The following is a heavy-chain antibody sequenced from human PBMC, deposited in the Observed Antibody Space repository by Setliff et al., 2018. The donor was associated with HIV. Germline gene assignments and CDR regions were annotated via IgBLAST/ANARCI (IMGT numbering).Heavy chain of an antibody. CDR1: GGSISSYY. D-gene: IGHD3-22*01. Sequence: ASETLSLTCTVSGGSISSYYWTWIRQPAGKGLEWIGRIYTSGSTNYNPSLKSRVTMSLDTSKNQFSLKLSSVTAADTAVYYCARDGLTYYFDYWGQGILVTVSS. CDR3: ARDGLTYYFDY. J-gene: IGHJ4*02. V-gene: IGHV4-4*07. CDR2: IYTSGST.